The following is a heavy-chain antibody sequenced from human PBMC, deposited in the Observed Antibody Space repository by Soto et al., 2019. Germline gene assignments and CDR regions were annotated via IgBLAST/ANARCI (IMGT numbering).Heavy chain of an antibody. J-gene: IGHJ4*02. Sequence: QVQLVQSGAEVKKPGSSVKVSCKASGGIFSTYAISWLRQAPGQGLEWMGGIIPIFGTPNYAQKFQGRVTITADESPTTAYLEVTGLKAVDTAVYYCARNRDDYGSGNYYTRIDFWGQGTLVTVSS. D-gene: IGHD3-10*01. CDR2: IIPIFGTP. CDR1: GGIFSTYA. V-gene: IGHV1-69*01. CDR3: ARNRDDYGSGNYYTRIDF.